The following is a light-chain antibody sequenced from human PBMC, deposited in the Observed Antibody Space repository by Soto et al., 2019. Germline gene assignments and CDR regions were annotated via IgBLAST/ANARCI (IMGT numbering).Light chain of an antibody. CDR1: QTIDNT. J-gene: IGKJ4*01. Sequence: EIVMTQSPATLSLSPGERATLSCRASQTIDNTLAWYQRKPGQAPRLLIYDASTRATGVPARFSGSGSGTDFTLTISSLQSEDFAVYYCQQRSNWPSLTFGGGTKVDIK. V-gene: IGKV3-15*01. CDR2: DAS. CDR3: QQRSNWPSLT.